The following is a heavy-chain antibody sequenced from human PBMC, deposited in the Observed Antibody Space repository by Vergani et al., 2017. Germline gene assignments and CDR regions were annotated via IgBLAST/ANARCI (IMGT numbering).Heavy chain of an antibody. CDR1: GYSISSGYY. J-gene: IGHJ5*02. Sequence: QVQLQESGPGLVKPSETLSLTCAVSGYSISSGYYWGWLRQPPGKGLEWIGSIYHSGSTYYNPSLKSRVTISVDTSKNQFSLKLSSVTAADTAVYYCARLLRRVVTGYQDDPWGQGTLVTVSS. D-gene: IGHD3-9*01. CDR3: ARLLRRVVTGYQDDP. V-gene: IGHV4-38-2*01. CDR2: IYHSGST.